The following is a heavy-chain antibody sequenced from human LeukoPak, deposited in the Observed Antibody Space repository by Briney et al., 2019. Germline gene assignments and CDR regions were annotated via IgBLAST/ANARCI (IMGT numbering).Heavy chain of an antibody. V-gene: IGHV1-69*13. CDR2: IIPIFGTA. CDR1: GVTFSSYA. CDR3: ARGEVQPTFDTNNYYYYGMDV. J-gene: IGHJ6*04. Sequence: SVKVSCKASGVTFSSYAISWVRQAHGQGLEWMGGIIPIFGTANHAQKFQGRVTITADESTSTAYMELSSLRSEDTAVYYCARGEVQPTFDTNNYYYYGMDVWGKGTTVTVSS. D-gene: IGHD1-26*01.